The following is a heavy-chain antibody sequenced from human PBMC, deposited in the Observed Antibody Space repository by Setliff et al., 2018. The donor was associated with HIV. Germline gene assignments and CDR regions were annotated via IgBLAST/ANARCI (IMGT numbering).Heavy chain of an antibody. D-gene: IGHD2-8*01. Sequence: LSLTCTVSGDSISSGAYYWNWIRQHPGKGLEWIGYIYYSGNTYYNPSLKSRVSISVDTSKNQFSLKLSSVTAADTAVYHCATGLIMAPDYWGQGSLVTVSS. CDR3: ATGLIMAPDY. V-gene: IGHV4-31*03. J-gene: IGHJ4*02. CDR2: IYYSGNT. CDR1: GDSISSGAYY.